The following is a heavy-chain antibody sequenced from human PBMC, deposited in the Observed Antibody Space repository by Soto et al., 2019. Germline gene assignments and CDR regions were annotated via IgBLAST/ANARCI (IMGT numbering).Heavy chain of an antibody. CDR2: IYYSGST. J-gene: IGHJ6*02. CDR3: ARWHSSSGYYGMDV. Sequence: SETLSLTCTVSGASMNNYYWSWIRQPPGKGLEWIAYIYYSGSTNYNPFFKSRVIVSVDTSRNQFSLKLSSLTAADTAVYYCARWHSSSGYYGMDVWGQGTTVTVSS. CDR1: GASMNNYY. V-gene: IGHV4-59*01. D-gene: IGHD6-25*01.